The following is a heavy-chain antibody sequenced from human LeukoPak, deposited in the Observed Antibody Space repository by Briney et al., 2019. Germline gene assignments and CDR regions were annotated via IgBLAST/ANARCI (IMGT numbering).Heavy chain of an antibody. Sequence: SGPTLVNLQHTRTPTGTFSGTSLSTSGVGVGWIRQPPGKSLEWLALIYWNDGKRYSPSLQSRLTITKDTSKNQGDSKMTNMAPVAAASYYVACIYSGSLDLVDYWGQGTLVTVSS. V-gene: IGHV2-5*01. J-gene: IGHJ4*02. D-gene: IGHD6-13*01. CDR3: ACIYSGSLDLVDY. CDR1: GTSLSTSGVG. CDR2: IYWNDGK.